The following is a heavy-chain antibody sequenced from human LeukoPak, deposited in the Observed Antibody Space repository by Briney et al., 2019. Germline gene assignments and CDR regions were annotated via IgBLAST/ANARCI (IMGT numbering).Heavy chain of an antibody. CDR3: ARQLIVVATGFDP. CDR2: IYYSGST. D-gene: IGHD2-15*01. Sequence: PSDTLSLTCTVSGRSISIYYWSCIPQPPEGGRECLGYIYYSGSTNYNPSLKSRVHISVHTSKKHFSPKLSSVTAADTAVYCCARQLIVVATGFDPWGQGTLVTVSS. V-gene: IGHV4-59*07. J-gene: IGHJ5*02. CDR1: GRSISIYY.